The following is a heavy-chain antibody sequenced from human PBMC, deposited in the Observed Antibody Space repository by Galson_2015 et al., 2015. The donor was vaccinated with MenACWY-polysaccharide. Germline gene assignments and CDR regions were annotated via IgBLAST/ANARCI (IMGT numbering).Heavy chain of an antibody. CDR3: ARVEKYSGSFYILY. CDR1: DYSIRSGYF. CDR2: IFHSGTT. D-gene: IGHD1-26*01. Sequence: PSETLSLTCAVSDYSIRSGYFWGWIRQPPGKGLEWIASIFHSGTTYYNPSLKSRVTISVDTSKNQFSLKLSSVTAADTAVYYCARVEKYSGSFYILYWGQGTLVTVSS. V-gene: IGHV4-38-2*01. J-gene: IGHJ4*02.